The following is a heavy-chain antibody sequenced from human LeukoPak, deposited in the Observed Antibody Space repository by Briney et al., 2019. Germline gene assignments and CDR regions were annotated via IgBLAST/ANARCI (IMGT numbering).Heavy chain of an antibody. D-gene: IGHD6-19*01. Sequence: GGSLRLSCAASGFTFSSYAMSWVRQAPGKGLEWVSAISGSGGSTYYADSVKGRSTISRDNSKNTLYLQMNSLRVEDTAFYYCAKDNRRHYTSGPNPDSLHWGQGALVTVSS. V-gene: IGHV3-23*01. CDR1: GFTFSSYA. CDR2: ISGSGGST. J-gene: IGHJ4*02. CDR3: AKDNRRHYTSGPNPDSLH.